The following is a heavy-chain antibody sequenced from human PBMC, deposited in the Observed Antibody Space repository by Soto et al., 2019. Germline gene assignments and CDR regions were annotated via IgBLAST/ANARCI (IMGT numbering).Heavy chain of an antibody. J-gene: IGHJ6*03. CDR1: GFTFSSYA. D-gene: IGHD4-17*01. CDR2: ISGSGGST. Sequence: PGGSLRLSCAASGFTFSSYAMSWVRQAPGKGLEWVSAISGSGGSTYYADSMKGRFTISRDNSKNTLYLQMNSLRAEDTAVYYCAKLSGDYGDYYYYYYMDVWGKGTTVTVSS. V-gene: IGHV3-23*01. CDR3: AKLSGDYGDYYYYYYMDV.